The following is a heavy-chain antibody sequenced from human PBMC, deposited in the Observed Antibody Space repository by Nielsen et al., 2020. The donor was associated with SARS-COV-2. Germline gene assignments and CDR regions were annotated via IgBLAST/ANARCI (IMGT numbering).Heavy chain of an antibody. V-gene: IGHV1-8*01. CDR1: GCTFTSYD. Sequence: ASVKVSCKASGCTFTSYDINWVRQATGQGLEWMGWMNPNSGNTGYAQKFQGRVTMTRNTSISTAYMELSSLRSEDTAVYYCARGKGGGRTFGWYYDFWSGYSLPETETYYYYYGMDVWGQGTTVTVSS. CDR2: MNPNSGNT. J-gene: IGHJ6*02. CDR3: ARGKGGGRTFGWYYDFWSGYSLPETETYYYYYGMDV. D-gene: IGHD3-3*01.